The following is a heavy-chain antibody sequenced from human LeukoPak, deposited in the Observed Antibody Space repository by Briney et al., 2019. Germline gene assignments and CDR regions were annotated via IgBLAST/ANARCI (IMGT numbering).Heavy chain of an antibody. Sequence: PSQTLSLTCTVSGGSISSGDYYWSWIRQPPGKGLEWIGYIYYSGSTYYNPSLKGRVTISVDTSKNQFSLKLSSVTAADTAVYYCARVRSGGSLIRELDYWGQGTLVTVSS. CDR1: GGSISSGDYY. D-gene: IGHD2-15*01. CDR3: ARVRSGGSLIRELDY. CDR2: IYYSGST. V-gene: IGHV4-30-4*08. J-gene: IGHJ4*02.